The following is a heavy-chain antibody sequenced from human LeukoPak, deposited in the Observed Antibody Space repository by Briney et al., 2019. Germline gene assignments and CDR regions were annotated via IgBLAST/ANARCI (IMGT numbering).Heavy chain of an antibody. CDR3: TRLDTATDY. Sequence: GGSLRLSCAASGFTFSGSAMHWVRQASGKGPEWVGRIRSKANSYATAYAASVKGRFTISRDDSKNTAYRQMNSLKTEDTAVYYCTRLDTATDYWGQGTLVTVSS. CDR2: IRSKANSYAT. V-gene: IGHV3-73*01. D-gene: IGHD5-18*01. J-gene: IGHJ4*02. CDR1: GFTFSGSA.